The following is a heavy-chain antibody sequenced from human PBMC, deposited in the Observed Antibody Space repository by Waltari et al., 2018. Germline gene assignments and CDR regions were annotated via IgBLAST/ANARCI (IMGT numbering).Heavy chain of an antibody. J-gene: IGHJ5*02. Sequence: QVQLVQSGAEVKKPGASVKVSCKASGYSFTDNHIHWIRQAPGQGLGWMGWTNPKNGDTIYEQKFQGRVTMTRDTSISTAYMELSGLRSDDTAMFYCARVNNYYDSIGRDWFDPWGQGTLVTVSS. CDR1: GYSFTDNH. V-gene: IGHV1-2*02. CDR3: ARVNNYYDSIGRDWFDP. CDR2: TNPKNGDT. D-gene: IGHD3-22*01.